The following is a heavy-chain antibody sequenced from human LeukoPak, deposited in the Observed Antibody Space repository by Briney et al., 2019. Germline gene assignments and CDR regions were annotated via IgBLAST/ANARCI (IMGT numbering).Heavy chain of an antibody. J-gene: IGHJ4*02. CDR2: FSGSGSRT. V-gene: IGHV3-23*01. CDR3: AKGSIAVAGKDFDY. CDR1: GFTFSSYG. D-gene: IGHD6-19*01. Sequence: GGSLRLSCAASGFTFSSYGLSWVRQAPGKGLEWVSSFSGSGSRTYYADSVKGRFTVSRDNSKNTLYLQMSSLRAEDTAVYYCAKGSIAVAGKDFDYWGQGTLVTVSS.